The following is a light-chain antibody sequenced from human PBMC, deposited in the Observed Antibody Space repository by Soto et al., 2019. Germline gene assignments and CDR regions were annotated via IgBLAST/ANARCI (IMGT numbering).Light chain of an antibody. J-gene: IGLJ1*01. CDR2: YDD. CDR3: AACDDSLNGYV. CDR1: SSNIGNNA. Sequence: QSVLTQPPSVSEAPRQRVTISCSGSSSNIGNNAVNWYQQLPGKAPKLLIYYDDLLPSGVSDRFSGSKSGTSASLAISGLQSDDEADYYCAACDDSLNGYVVGTGTKLTVL. V-gene: IGLV1-36*01.